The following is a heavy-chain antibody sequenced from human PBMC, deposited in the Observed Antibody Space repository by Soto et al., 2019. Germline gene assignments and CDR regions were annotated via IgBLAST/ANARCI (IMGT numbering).Heavy chain of an antibody. V-gene: IGHV1-2*02. CDR2: INPNSGGT. D-gene: IGHD6-13*01. CDR3: ARDLRGLGAWYPYYYYGMDV. CDR1: GYTFTGYY. J-gene: IGHJ6*02. Sequence: ASVKVSCKASGYTFTGYYMHWVRQAPGQGXEWMGWINPNSGGTNYAQKFQGRVTMTRDTSISTAYMELSRLRSDDTAVYYCARDLRGLGAWYPYYYYGMDVWGQGTTVTVSS.